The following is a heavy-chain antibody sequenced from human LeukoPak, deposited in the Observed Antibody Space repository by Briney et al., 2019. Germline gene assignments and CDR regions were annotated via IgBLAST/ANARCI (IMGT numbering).Heavy chain of an antibody. V-gene: IGHV3-30*02. J-gene: IGHJ4*02. CDR2: IRYDGSNK. CDR3: AKEARFGELFY. Sequence: PRGCLRLSCAASGLTFSSYGIDWVRQAPGKGRGWVEFIRYDGSNKYYADSVKRRFTISRDNSKNTLYLQMNSLRAEDTAVYYCAKEARFGELFYWGQGTLVTVSS. D-gene: IGHD3-10*01. CDR1: GLTFSSYG.